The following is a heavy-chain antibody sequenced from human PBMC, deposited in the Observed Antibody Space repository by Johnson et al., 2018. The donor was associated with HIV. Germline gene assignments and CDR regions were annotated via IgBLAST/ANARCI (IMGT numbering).Heavy chain of an antibody. V-gene: IGHV3-73*02. J-gene: IGHJ3*02. Sequence: VQLVESGGGLVQPGGSLKLSCAASGFTFSGSAMHWVRQASGQGLEWVGRIRSKANSYASAYAASVKGRFTISRDDSKNTAYLQMNSLKTEDTAVYYCTRRGYYDSSGYTFDIWGQGTMVTVSS. CDR3: TRRGYYDSSGYTFDI. D-gene: IGHD3-22*01. CDR2: IRSKANSYAS. CDR1: GFTFSGSA.